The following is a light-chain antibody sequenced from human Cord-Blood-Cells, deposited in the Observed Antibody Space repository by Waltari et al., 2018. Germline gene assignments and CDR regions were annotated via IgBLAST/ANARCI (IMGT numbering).Light chain of an antibody. CDR3: CSYAGSNTFV. CDR1: SSAVGGYNY. J-gene: IGLJ2*01. V-gene: IGLV2-11*01. CDR2: DVS. Sequence: QSALTQPGSVSGSPGQSVTISCTGTSSAVGGYNYVSWYQQHPGKAPKLMIYDVSKRPSGVSDRFSGSKSGNTASLTISGLQAEDEADYYCCSYAGSNTFVFGGGTKLTVL.